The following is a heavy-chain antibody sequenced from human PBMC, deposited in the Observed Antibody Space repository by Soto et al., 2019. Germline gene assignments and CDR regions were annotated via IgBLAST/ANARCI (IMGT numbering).Heavy chain of an antibody. CDR3: ASSFGVAAAGEFDN. D-gene: IGHD6-13*01. Sequence: PSETLSLTCTVSGGSISSGGYYWSWIRQHPGKGLEWIGYIYYSGSTYYNPSLKSRVTISVDTPKNQFSLKLSSVTAADTAVYYWASSFGVAAAGEFDNWGQGTLVTVSS. CDR1: GGSISSGGYY. CDR2: IYYSGST. V-gene: IGHV4-31*03. J-gene: IGHJ4*02.